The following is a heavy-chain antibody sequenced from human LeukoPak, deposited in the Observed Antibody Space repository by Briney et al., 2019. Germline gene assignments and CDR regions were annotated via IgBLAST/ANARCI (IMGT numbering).Heavy chain of an antibody. CDR2: IYYTGST. CDR1: GGSISSSTYY. V-gene: IGHV4-39*01. Sequence: SETLSLTCIVSGGSISSSTYYWGWTRQPPGKGLEWIGSIYYTGSTYYNPSLKSRVTISVDTSENQFPLRMSSVTAADTAVYYCARHVVAYDYGDYWGQGTLVTVSS. J-gene: IGHJ4*02. D-gene: IGHD4-17*01. CDR3: ARHVVAYDYGDY.